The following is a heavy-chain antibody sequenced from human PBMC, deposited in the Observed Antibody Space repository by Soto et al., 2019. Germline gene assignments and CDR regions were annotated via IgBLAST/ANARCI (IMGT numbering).Heavy chain of an antibody. Sequence: SETLSLTCNVSGASISSGDYYWSWIRQPPGKGLEWIGYIYFSETTSYNPSLKSRVTISGDKSKNQFSLRLTSVTAADTAVYFCARLVATTYYYYYGMDVWXQGTTVT. CDR2: IYFSETT. CDR1: GASISSGDYY. J-gene: IGHJ6*02. CDR3: ARLVATTYYYYYGMDV. V-gene: IGHV4-30-4*01. D-gene: IGHD5-12*01.